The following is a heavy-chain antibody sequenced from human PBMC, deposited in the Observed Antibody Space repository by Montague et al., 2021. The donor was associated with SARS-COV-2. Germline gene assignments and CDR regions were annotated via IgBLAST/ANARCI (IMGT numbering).Heavy chain of an antibody. J-gene: IGHJ5*02. CDR2: IYATGSA. D-gene: IGHD2-15*01. CDR1: GGSVSSRSHF. V-gene: IGHV4-61*09. CDR3: TRVVVVVPASPAPTLFDP. Sequence: TLSLTCTVSGGSVSSRSHFWSWVRQPAGKGLEWIGHIYATGSAKYNPSLESRVTISVDTSNNQFSLRLNSVTAAGTAVYYCTRVVVVVPASPAPTLFDPWGQGILVTVSS.